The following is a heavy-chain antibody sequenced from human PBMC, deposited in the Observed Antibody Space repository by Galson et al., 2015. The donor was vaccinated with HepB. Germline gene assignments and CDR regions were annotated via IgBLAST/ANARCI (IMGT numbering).Heavy chain of an antibody. CDR3: AKDVSGNSGA. Sequence: SLRLSCAASGFTFSRYGMHWVRQAPGKGLEWVSFIQYDESSTTYADSVKGRFTISRDNSKNTLFLQMNSLRAEDTALYYCAKDVSGNSGAWGQGTLVTVSS. CDR2: IQYDESST. CDR1: GFTFSRYG. J-gene: IGHJ5*02. V-gene: IGHV3-30*02. D-gene: IGHD4-23*01.